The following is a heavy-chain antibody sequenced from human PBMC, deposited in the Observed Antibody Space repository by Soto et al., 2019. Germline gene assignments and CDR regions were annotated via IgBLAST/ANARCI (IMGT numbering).Heavy chain of an antibody. J-gene: IGHJ6*02. CDR1: GGSISSGGYY. V-gene: IGHV4-31*03. CDR3: ARGGRRSPGMDV. Sequence: QVQLQESGPGLVKPSQTLSLTCTVSGGSISSGGYYWSWIRQHPGKGLEWIGYIYYSGSTYYNPSLKSRVTISVDSSKNQFSLKLRSVTAADTAVYYCARGGRRSPGMDVWGQGTTVTVSS. CDR2: IYYSGST.